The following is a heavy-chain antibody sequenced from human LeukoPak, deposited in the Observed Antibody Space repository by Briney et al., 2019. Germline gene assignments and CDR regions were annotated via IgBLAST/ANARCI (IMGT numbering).Heavy chain of an antibody. CDR3: ASRNQYCGGDCFWAFDI. Sequence: GGSLRLSCAASGFTVSSNYMTWIRQAPGKGLEWVSVIYGGGTTYYADSVKGRFTISRDNAKNSLYLQMNSLRAEDTAVYYCASRNQYCGGDCFWAFDIWGQGTMVTVSS. V-gene: IGHV3-66*01. CDR1: GFTVSSNY. CDR2: IYGGGTT. D-gene: IGHD2-21*02. J-gene: IGHJ3*02.